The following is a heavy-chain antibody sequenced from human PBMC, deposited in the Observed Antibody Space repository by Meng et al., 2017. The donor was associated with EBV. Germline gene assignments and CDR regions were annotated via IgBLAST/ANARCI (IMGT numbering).Heavy chain of an antibody. CDR1: GGTFSSYT. Sequence: VQYADEVKKPGSSGQVPCKDVGGTFSSYTNIWVRQAPGQGREWMGGIIPIFGTATYAQKFQGRVMITADKSPSTAYMELSSMRSEDTAVYYCARGGETLELRGSFDYWGQGTLVTVSS. V-gene: IGHV1-69*06. CDR2: IIPIFGTA. D-gene: IGHD1-7*01. J-gene: IGHJ4*02. CDR3: ARGGETLELRGSFDY.